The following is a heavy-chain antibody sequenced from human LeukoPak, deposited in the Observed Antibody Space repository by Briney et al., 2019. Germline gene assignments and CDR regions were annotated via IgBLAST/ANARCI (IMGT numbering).Heavy chain of an antibody. D-gene: IGHD6-13*01. CDR2: ISAYNGNT. V-gene: IGHV1-18*01. J-gene: IGHJ6*02. Sequence: ASVTVSCTASGYTFTSYGISWVRQAPGQGLEWMGWISAYNGNTNYAQKLQGRVTMTTDTSTSTAYMELRSLRSDDTAVYYCARAPRIAAAGTGKVYYYYYGMDVWGQGTTVTVSS. CDR3: ARAPRIAAAGTGKVYYYYYGMDV. CDR1: GYTFTSYG.